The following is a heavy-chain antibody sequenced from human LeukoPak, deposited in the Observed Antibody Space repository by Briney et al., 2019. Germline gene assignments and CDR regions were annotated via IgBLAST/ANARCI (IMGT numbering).Heavy chain of an antibody. CDR2: IYYSGST. D-gene: IGHD3-10*01. CDR1: GGSISSYY. CDR3: AREGLNMVRGVIPKEAWGWFDP. Sequence: SETLSLTCTVSGGSISSYYWSWIRQPPGKGLEWIGYIYYSGSTNYNPSLKSRVTISVDTSRNQFSLKLSSVTAADTAVYYCAREGLNMVRGVIPKEAWGWFDPWGQGTLVTVSS. J-gene: IGHJ5*02. V-gene: IGHV4-59*12.